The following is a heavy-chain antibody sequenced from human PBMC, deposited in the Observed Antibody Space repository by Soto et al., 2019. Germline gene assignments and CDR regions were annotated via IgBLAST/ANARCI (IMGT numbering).Heavy chain of an antibody. D-gene: IGHD7-27*01. CDR1: GGSMSPYY. CDR3: ARHSKKTGDFDYYYGMDV. J-gene: IGHJ6*02. V-gene: IGHV4-59*08. CDR2: IYYRGNT. Sequence: SETLSLTCSVFGGSMSPYYWSWIRQSPGKGLEWIANIYYRGNTNYNPSLESRVTISIDTSKDQFSLKLNSLTAADTAVYYCARHSKKTGDFDYYYGMDVWGQGTTVTVSS.